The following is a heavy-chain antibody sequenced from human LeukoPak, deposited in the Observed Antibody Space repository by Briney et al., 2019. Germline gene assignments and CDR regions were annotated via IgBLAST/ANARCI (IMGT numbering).Heavy chain of an antibody. CDR3: ARAYCSSTSCYPHFDY. V-gene: IGHV4-59*01. CDR2: IYSSGST. CDR1: SGSISNYY. D-gene: IGHD2-2*01. J-gene: IGHJ4*02. Sequence: SETLSLTCTVSSGSISNYYWSWIRQPPGKGLEWIGYIYSSGSTNYNPSLKSRVTISVDTSKNQFSLKLSSVTAADTAVYYCARAYCSSTSCYPHFDYWGRGTLVTVSS.